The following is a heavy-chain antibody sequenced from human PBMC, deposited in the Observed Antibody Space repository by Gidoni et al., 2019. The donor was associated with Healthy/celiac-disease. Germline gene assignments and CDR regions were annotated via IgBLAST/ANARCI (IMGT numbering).Heavy chain of an antibody. CDR3: ARVDTAMAEDYFDY. CDR1: GGNFSSYA. CDR2: IIPILGIA. Sequence: QVQLVQSGAEVKKPGSSVKVSCKASGGNFSSYAISWVRQAPGQGLEWMGRIIPILGIANYAQKFQGRVTITADKSTSTAYMELSSLRSEDTAVYYCARVDTAMAEDYFDYWGQGTLVTVSS. D-gene: IGHD5-18*01. V-gene: IGHV1-69*09. J-gene: IGHJ4*02.